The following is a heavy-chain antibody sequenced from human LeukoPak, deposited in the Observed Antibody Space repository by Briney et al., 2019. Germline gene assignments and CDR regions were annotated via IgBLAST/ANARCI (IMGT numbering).Heavy chain of an antibody. V-gene: IGHV3-23*01. CDR1: GFTFSSYS. CDR2: ISGSGGST. Sequence: PGGSLRLSCAASGFTFSSYSMNWVRQAPGKGLEWVSAISGSGGSTYYADSVKGRFTISRDNSKNTLYLQMNSLRAEDTAVYYCAKSALCSYQLLYRRTSCYFDYWGQGTLVTVSS. J-gene: IGHJ4*02. CDR3: AKSALCSYQLLYRRTSCYFDY. D-gene: IGHD2-2*02.